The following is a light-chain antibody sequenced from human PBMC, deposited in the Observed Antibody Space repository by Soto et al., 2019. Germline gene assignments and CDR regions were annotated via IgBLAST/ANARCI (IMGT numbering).Light chain of an antibody. Sequence: QSALTQPASVSGSPGQSITISCTGTSSDVANYNLVSWYQQHPGKAPELMIYEGSKRPSGVSNRFSGSKSGNTASLTISGLQAEDEADYFCCSYAGSSTLVFGGGTKLTVL. CDR3: CSYAGSSTLV. CDR2: EGS. J-gene: IGLJ2*01. V-gene: IGLV2-23*01. CDR1: SSDVANYNL.